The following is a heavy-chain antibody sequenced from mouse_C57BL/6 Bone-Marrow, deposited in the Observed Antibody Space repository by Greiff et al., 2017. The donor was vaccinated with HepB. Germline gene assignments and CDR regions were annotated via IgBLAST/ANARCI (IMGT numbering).Heavy chain of an antibody. CDR1: GFTFSSYG. V-gene: IGHV5-6*01. Sequence: EVQVVESGGDLVKPGGSLKLSCAASGFTFSSYGMSWVRQTPDKRLEWVATISSGGSYTYYPDSVKGRFTISRDNAKNTLYLQMSSLKSEDTAMYYCARGPFTTPDYWGQGTTLTVSS. J-gene: IGHJ2*01. CDR2: ISSGGSYT. CDR3: ARGPFTTPDY.